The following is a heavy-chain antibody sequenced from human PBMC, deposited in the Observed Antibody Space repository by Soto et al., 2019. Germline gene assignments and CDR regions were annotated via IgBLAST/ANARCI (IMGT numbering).Heavy chain of an antibody. D-gene: IGHD6-13*01. J-gene: IGHJ4*02. CDR2: MYHSGST. CDR3: ARAAMGGSSWPFDY. V-gene: IGHV4-30-2*01. CDR1: GGSISSGGYS. Sequence: PSETLSLTCAVSGGSISSGGYSWSWIRQPPGKGLEWIGYMYHSGSTYYNPSLKSRVTISIDRSKNQFSLKLSSVTAADTAVYYCARAAMGGSSWPFDYWGQGTLLTVSS.